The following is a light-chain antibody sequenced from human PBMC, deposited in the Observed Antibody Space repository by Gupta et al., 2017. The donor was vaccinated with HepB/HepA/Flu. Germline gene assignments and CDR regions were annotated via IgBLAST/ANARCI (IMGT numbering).Light chain of an antibody. J-gene: IGLJ1*01. Sequence: SYDLTQSPSVSVSRGQTVSIPCSGDKLEDKYVSWYQQRPGQSPVLVIFKDIKRPSEIPERFSGSNTANTATLTIGGAQALDEADYFVQAWDRSAAVFGAGTKVTVL. V-gene: IGLV3-1*01. CDR1: KLEDKY. CDR2: KDI. CDR3: QAWDRSAAV.